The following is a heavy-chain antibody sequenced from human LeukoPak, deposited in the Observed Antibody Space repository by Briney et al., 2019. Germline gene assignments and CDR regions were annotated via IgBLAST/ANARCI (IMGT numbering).Heavy chain of an antibody. CDR1: GGSISSSSYY. CDR3: ARGMAGYSSGCYDY. Sequence: PSETLSLTCTVSGGSISSSSYYWGWIRQPPGKGLEWIGRIYYSGSTYYNPSLKSRVTISVDTSKNQFSLKLSSVTAADTAVYYCARGMAGYSSGCYDYWGQGTLVTVSS. D-gene: IGHD6-19*01. V-gene: IGHV4-39*07. J-gene: IGHJ4*02. CDR2: IYYSGST.